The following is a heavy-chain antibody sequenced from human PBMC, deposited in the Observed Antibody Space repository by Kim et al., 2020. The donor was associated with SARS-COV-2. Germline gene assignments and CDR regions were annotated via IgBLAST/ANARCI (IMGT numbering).Heavy chain of an antibody. CDR3: SGREAGSSYFAY. J-gene: IGHJ4*02. D-gene: IGHD1-26*01. Sequence: SETLSLTCTVSGGSISSYYWSWIRQPAGKGLEWIGRIYADGRTDYNPSLKSRVTMSMTTSKNQLPLMLSGVMAADTAVYYCSGREAGSSYFAYWGPGTL. CDR2: IYADGRT. V-gene: IGHV4-4*07. CDR1: GGSISSYY.